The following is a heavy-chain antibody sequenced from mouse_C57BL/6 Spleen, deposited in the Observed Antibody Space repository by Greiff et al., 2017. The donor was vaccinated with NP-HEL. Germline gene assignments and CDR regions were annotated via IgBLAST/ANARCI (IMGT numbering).Heavy chain of an antibody. V-gene: IGHV1-55*01. CDR3: ARRDYGYDTGPFDY. CDR2: IYPGSGST. D-gene: IGHD2-2*01. J-gene: IGHJ2*01. Sequence: QVQLKQPGAELVKPGASVKMSCKASGYTFTSYWITWVKQRPGQGLEWIGDIYPGSGSTNYNEKFKSKATLTVDTSSSTAYMQLSSLTSEDSAVYYCARRDYGYDTGPFDYWGQGTTLTVSS. CDR1: GYTFTSYW.